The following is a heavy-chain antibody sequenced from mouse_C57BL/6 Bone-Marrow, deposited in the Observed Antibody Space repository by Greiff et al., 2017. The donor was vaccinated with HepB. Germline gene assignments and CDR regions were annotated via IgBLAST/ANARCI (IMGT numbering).Heavy chain of an antibody. CDR3: ERITTVGARNYAMDY. J-gene: IGHJ4*01. Sequence: QVQLQQSGPELVKPGASVKISCKASGYAFSSSWMNWVKQRPGKGLEWIGRIYPGGGDTNYNGKFKGKATLTVDKSSSTAYMQLSSLTSEDSAVYLCERITTVGARNYAMDYWGQGTSVTVSS. D-gene: IGHD1-1*01. CDR2: IYPGGGDT. CDR1: GYAFSSSW. V-gene: IGHV1-82*01.